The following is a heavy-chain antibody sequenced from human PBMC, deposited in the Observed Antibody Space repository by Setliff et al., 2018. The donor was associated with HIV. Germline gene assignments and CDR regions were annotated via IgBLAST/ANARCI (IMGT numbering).Heavy chain of an antibody. CDR1: GYTSTSYD. V-gene: IGHV1-8*01. Sequence: ASVKVSCKASGYTSTSYDINWVRQATGQGLEWMGWMNPDSGNTGSAQNFQGRLTITWNTSISTAYMELGSLGFDDTAVYFCARNRSGGSSVYYYYYMDVWGQGTAVTVSS. J-gene: IGHJ6*03. CDR3: ARNRSGGSSVYYYYYMDV. CDR2: MNPDSGNT. D-gene: IGHD2-15*01.